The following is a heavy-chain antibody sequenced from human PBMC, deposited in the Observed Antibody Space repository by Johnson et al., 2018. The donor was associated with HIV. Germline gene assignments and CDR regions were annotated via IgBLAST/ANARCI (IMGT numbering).Heavy chain of an antibody. CDR3: ARGSQEMVTIWNAFDI. V-gene: IGHV3-30*03. Sequence: VQLVESGGGVVQPGRSLRLSCAASGFTFSSYAMHWVRQAPGKGLEWVAVISYDEIDKYYADSVTGRFTVSRDNSKNKLYLQMNSLRGEDTAVYYCARGSQEMVTIWNAFDIWGQGTMVTVSS. CDR1: GFTFSSYA. CDR2: ISYDEIDK. J-gene: IGHJ3*02. D-gene: IGHD5-24*01.